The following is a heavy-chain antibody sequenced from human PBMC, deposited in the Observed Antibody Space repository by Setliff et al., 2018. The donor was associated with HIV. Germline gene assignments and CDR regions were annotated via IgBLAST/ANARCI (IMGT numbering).Heavy chain of an antibody. V-gene: IGHV4-39*07. CDR3: ARQYYDYVWGAYRSQYYFDN. CDR2: IYYSGST. Sequence: PSETLSLTCAVSGGSISSSHYYWGWIRQPPGEGLQWIGSIYYSGSTYYNPSRKSRITISIDTSNNQFSLRLSSVTAADTAVYYCARQYYDYVWGAYRSQYYFDNWGQGTLVTVSS. CDR1: GGSISSSHYY. J-gene: IGHJ4*02. D-gene: IGHD3-16*02.